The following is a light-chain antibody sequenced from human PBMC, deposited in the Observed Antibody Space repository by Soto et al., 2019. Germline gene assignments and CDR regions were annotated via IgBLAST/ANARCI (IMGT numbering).Light chain of an antibody. CDR3: QSADSTHAV. CDR2: KDS. Sequence: SYELTQPPSVSVSPGQTARITCSGDALPKQYAYWYQQKPGQAPVLVIYKDSERPSGIPERFYGSSSGTTVTLTISGVQAEDEADYYCQSADSTHAVFGGGTKLTVL. J-gene: IGLJ2*01. V-gene: IGLV3-25*03. CDR1: ALPKQY.